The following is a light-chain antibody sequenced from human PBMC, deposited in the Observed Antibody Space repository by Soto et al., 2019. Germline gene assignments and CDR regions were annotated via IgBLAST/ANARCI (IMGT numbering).Light chain of an antibody. CDR2: AND. CDR1: SSNIAPNT. Sequence: QSVLTQPPSASGTPGQRVTISCSGSSSNIAPNTVNWYQHLPGAAPQLLIFANDRRPSGVPDRFSGSRSGTSASLVISGLQSEDEADYYCAAWDDSLNGYVFGTGTKVTVL. V-gene: IGLV1-44*01. CDR3: AAWDDSLNGYV. J-gene: IGLJ1*01.